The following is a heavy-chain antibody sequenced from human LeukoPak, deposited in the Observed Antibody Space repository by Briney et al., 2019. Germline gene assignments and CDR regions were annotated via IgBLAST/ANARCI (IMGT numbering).Heavy chain of an antibody. D-gene: IGHD2-2*01. J-gene: IGHJ4*02. CDR2: ISAYNGNT. Sequence: ASVKVSCKASGYTFTSYGISWVRQAPGQGLEWMGWISAYNGNTNYAQKLQGRVTMTTDTSTSTAYMELRSLRSDDTAVYYCARDQHVVVPEYYFDYWGQGTLVTVSS. CDR3: ARDQHVVVPEYYFDY. V-gene: IGHV1-18*01. CDR1: GYTFTSYG.